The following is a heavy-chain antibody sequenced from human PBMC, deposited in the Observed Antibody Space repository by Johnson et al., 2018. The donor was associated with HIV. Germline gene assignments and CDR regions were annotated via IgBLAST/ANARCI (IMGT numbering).Heavy chain of an antibody. D-gene: IGHD2-8*01. CDR2: INSDGSII. J-gene: IGHJ3*01. CDR3: ARGYCIHGVCYTRVDAFDL. CDR1: GFNFSRHW. V-gene: IGHV3-74*01. Sequence: VQLVESGGALVQPGGSLRLSCAAAGFNFSRHWMHWVRQVPGKGLVWVSRINSDGSIISYADSVTGRFSISSDNAKNTLSLQMNSLRPEDTAVYYCARGYCIHGVCYTRVDAFDLWGQGTMVTASS.